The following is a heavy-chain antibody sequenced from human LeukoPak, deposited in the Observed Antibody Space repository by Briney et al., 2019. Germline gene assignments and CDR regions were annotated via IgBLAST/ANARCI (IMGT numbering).Heavy chain of an antibody. CDR2: ISWNSGSI. J-gene: IGHJ4*02. CDR1: GFTFDDYA. CDR3: AKARPRSSWPDYFDY. D-gene: IGHD6-13*01. V-gene: IGHV3-9*03. Sequence: PGRSLRLSCAASGFTFDDYAMHWVRQAPGKGLEWVSGISWNSGSIGYADSVKGRFTISRDNAKNSLYLQMNSLRAEDMALYYCAKARPRSSWPDYFDYWGQGTLVTVSS.